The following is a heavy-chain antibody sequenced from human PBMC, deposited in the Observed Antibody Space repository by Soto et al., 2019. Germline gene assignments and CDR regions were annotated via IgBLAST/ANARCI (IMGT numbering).Heavy chain of an antibody. V-gene: IGHV3-21*01. CDR1: GFIFSSYT. CDR3: ARDPRYGSGSYPSGYYYGMDV. D-gene: IGHD3-10*01. J-gene: IGHJ6*02. Sequence: EVQLVESGGGLVKPGGSLRLSCAASGFIFSSYTMNWVRQAPGKGLEWVSSISSSSAHIYYADSVRGRFTISRENGKNSPYLQMNSLRAEDTAVYYCARDPRYGSGSYPSGYYYGMDVWGQGTTVTVSS. CDR2: ISSSSAHI.